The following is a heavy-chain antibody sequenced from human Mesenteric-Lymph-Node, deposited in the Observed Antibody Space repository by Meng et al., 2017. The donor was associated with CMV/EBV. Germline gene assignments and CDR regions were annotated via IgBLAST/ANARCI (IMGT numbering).Heavy chain of an antibody. CDR1: GYPFTSYY. CDR2: INPNVDST. V-gene: IGHV1-46*01. CDR3: ARTAAGSPSNQNAFDY. D-gene: IGHD6-13*01. J-gene: IGHJ4*02. Sequence: SGYPFTSYYIHWVRQAPGQGLEWMGIINPNVDSTAYAQNFQGRVTMTRDTSTNILYMELSSLTSEDTAVYYCARTAAGSPSNQNAFDYWGQGTLVTVSS.